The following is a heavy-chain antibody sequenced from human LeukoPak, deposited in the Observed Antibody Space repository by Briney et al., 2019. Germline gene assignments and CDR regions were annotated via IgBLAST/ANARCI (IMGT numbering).Heavy chain of an antibody. D-gene: IGHD3-16*01. CDR3: ARVLDLSKRGLDAFDI. Sequence: PSETLSLTCTVSGDSISSYFWSWIRQPPGKGLEWIGYVYYSGSTNYNPSLKSRVTISVDTPKNQFSLKLSSVTAADTAVYYCARVLDLSKRGLDAFDIWGQGTMVTVSS. CDR1: GDSISSYF. J-gene: IGHJ3*02. V-gene: IGHV4-59*01. CDR2: VYYSGST.